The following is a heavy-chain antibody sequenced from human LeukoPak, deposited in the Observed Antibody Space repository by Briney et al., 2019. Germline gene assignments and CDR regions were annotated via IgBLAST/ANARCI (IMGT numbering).Heavy chain of an antibody. CDR3: AKENQYYDFWSGYYNGAPFDY. CDR2: ISGSGGST. J-gene: IGHJ4*02. D-gene: IGHD3-3*01. Sequence: GGSLRLSCAASGFTFSSYAMSWVRQAPGKGLEWVSAISGSGGSTYDADSVKGRFTISRDNSKNTLYLQMNSLRAEDTAVYYCAKENQYYDFWSGYYNGAPFDYWGQGTLVTVSS. CDR1: GFTFSSYA. V-gene: IGHV3-23*01.